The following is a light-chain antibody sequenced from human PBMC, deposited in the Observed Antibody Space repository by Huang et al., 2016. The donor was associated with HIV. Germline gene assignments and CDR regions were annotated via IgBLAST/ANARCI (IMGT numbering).Light chain of an antibody. Sequence: EIVLTQSPGTLSLSPGERATLSCRASQRVSSSYLAWYQQKPGQAPRLLISGASSKATGIPDRFSGSGSGTDFTLTISRLEPEDFAVYYCQQYGSSPPKLTFGGGTKVEI. J-gene: IGKJ4*01. CDR1: QRVSSSY. CDR3: QQYGSSPPKLT. CDR2: GAS. V-gene: IGKV3-20*01.